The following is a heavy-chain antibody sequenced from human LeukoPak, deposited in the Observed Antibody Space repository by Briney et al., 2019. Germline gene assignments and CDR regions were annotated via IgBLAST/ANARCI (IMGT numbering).Heavy chain of an antibody. J-gene: IGHJ6*02. V-gene: IGHV3-74*01. CDR1: GFTFSSYW. CDR2: IKRDGSGT. D-gene: IGHD2-8*01. CDR3: ARSNGFGMDV. Sequence: GGSLRLSCEASGFTFSSYWMHWVRQAPGKGLVWVSRIKRDGSGTTYADSVRGRVTISRDNAKNTLYLQMNSLRAEDTAVYYCARSNGFGMDVWGQGTTVTVSS.